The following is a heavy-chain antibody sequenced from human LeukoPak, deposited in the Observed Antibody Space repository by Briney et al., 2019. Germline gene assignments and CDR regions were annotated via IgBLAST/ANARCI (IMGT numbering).Heavy chain of an antibody. V-gene: IGHV1-2*02. CDR2: ISPNSGGT. D-gene: IGHD4-17*01. CDR1: GYSFSGHY. Sequence: ASVKVSCKASGYSFSGHYMHWVRQAPGQGPEWMGWISPNSGGTNYAQKFQGRVTMTGDTSISTAYMDLTRLRSDDTAVYYCARSLRTFVTVTTIFDYWGQGTLVTVSS. J-gene: IGHJ4*02. CDR3: ARSLRTFVTVTTIFDY.